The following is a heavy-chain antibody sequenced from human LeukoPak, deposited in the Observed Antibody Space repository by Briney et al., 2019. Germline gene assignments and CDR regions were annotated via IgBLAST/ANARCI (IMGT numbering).Heavy chain of an antibody. V-gene: IGHV1-18*01. D-gene: IGHD3-22*01. CDR1: GYTFTSYG. CDR2: ISAYNGNT. CDR3: ARTTQYYYDSSGYLDY. J-gene: IGHJ4*02. Sequence: RASVKVSCKASGYTFTSYGISWVRQAPGQGLEWMGWISAYNGNTNYAQKLQGRVTMTTDTSTSTAYMELRSLRSDDTAVYYCARTTQYYYDSSGYLDYWGQGTLVTVSS.